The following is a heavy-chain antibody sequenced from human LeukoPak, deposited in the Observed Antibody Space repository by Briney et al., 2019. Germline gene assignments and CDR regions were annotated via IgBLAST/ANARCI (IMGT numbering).Heavy chain of an antibody. Sequence: SETLSLTCTVSGGSISSYYWSWIRQPPGKGMEWIGYIYYSGSTNYNPSLKSRVTISVDTSKNQFSLKLSSVTAADTAVYYCARVMASIVGATRAPLYYYYMDVWGKGTTVTVSS. J-gene: IGHJ6*03. V-gene: IGHV4-59*01. CDR1: GGSISSYY. CDR3: ARVMASIVGATRAPLYYYYMDV. D-gene: IGHD1-26*01. CDR2: IYYSGST.